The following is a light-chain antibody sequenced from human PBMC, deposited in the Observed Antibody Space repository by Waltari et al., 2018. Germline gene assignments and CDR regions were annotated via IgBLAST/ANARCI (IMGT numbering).Light chain of an antibody. Sequence: EVVLTQSPGTLSLSPGERAALSCRASQSVSRNYFAWYQQKPGQAPRLLISVASSRATGIPDRFSGSGSGTDFTLTISRLEPEDFAVYYCQQHGSSPYTFGQGTKLEIK. CDR2: VAS. CDR1: QSVSRNY. J-gene: IGKJ2*01. V-gene: IGKV3-20*01. CDR3: QQHGSSPYT.